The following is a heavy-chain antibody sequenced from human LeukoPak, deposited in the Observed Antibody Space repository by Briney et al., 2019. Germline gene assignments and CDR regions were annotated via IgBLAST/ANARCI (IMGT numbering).Heavy chain of an antibody. CDR3: ARGVLRRYPH. D-gene: IGHD4-17*01. V-gene: IGHV4-59*12. CDR1: GGSISSYY. Sequence: PSETLSLTCTVSGGSISSYYWSWIRQPPGKGLEWIGYIYYSGSTNYNPSLKSRVTISVDTSKNQFSLKLTSVTAADTAVYYCARGVLRRYPHWGQGTLVTVSS. CDR2: IYYSGST. J-gene: IGHJ4*02.